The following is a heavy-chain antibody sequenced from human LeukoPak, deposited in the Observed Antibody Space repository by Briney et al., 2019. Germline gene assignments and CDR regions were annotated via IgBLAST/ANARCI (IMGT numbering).Heavy chain of an antibody. J-gene: IGHJ3*01. Sequence: PGGSLRLACAASGFTFSSYAMTWVHQAPGKGLEWVSAFSATDGSAQYAESVEGRFTISRDNSKNTLFLQMNSLGAEDTAVYYCARAKIAAAGTGAFDVWGQGTLVTVSS. V-gene: IGHV3-23*01. CDR1: GFTFSSYA. D-gene: IGHD6-13*01. CDR3: ARAKIAAAGTGAFDV. CDR2: FSATDGSA.